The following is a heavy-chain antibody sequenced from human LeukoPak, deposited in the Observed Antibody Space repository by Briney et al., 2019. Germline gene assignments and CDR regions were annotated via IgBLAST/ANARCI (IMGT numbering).Heavy chain of an antibody. CDR1: GGTFSSYA. J-gene: IGHJ4*02. Sequence: ASVKVSCKASGGTFSSYAISWVRQAPGQGLEWMGVIIPIFGTANYAQKFQGRVTITADESTSTAYMELSSLRSEDTAVYYCASSLNYYDSSGYYPSLSHFDYWGQGTLVTVSS. CDR2: IIPIFGTA. CDR3: ASSLNYYDSSGYYPSLSHFDY. V-gene: IGHV1-69*13. D-gene: IGHD3-22*01.